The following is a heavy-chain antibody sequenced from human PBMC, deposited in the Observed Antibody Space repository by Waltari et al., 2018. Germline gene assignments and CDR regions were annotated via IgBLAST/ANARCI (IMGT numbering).Heavy chain of an antibody. CDR3: AREGGIRGSYYPYYYGMDV. CDR2: IYYSGST. Sequence: QVQLQESGPGLVKPSETLSLTCTVSGGSISSYYWSWIRQPPGKGLEWIGYIYYSGSTNYNPSLTSRVTISVDTSKNQFSLKLSSVTAADTAVYYCAREGGIRGSYYPYYYGMDVWGQGTTVTVSS. V-gene: IGHV4-59*01. D-gene: IGHD1-26*01. CDR1: GGSISSYY. J-gene: IGHJ6*02.